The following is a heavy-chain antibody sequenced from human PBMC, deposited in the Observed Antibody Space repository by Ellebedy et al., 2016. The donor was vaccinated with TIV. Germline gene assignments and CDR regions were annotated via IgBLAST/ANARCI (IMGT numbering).Heavy chain of an antibody. D-gene: IGHD2-8*01. J-gene: IGHJ6*02. CDR3: TVPSGKWDYYYGMDV. V-gene: IGHV3-73*01. Sequence: GESLKISCAASGFTFSGSAMHWVRQASGKGLEWVGRIRSKANSYATAYAASVKGRFTISRDDSKNTAYLQMNSLKTEDTAVYYCTVPSGKWDYYYGMDVWGQGTTVTVSS. CDR2: IRSKANSYAT. CDR1: GFTFSGSA.